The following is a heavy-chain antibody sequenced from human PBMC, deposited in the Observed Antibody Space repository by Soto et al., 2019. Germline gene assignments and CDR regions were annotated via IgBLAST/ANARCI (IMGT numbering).Heavy chain of an antibody. Sequence: PSETLSLTCAVYGGSFSGYYWSWIRQPPGKGLEWIGEINYSGSTNYNPSLKSRVTISVDTSKNQFSLKLSSVTAADTAVYYCARGVYYGSGSYYRSYSGMDVWGQGTTVTVSS. J-gene: IGHJ6*02. CDR3: ARGVYYGSGSYYRSYSGMDV. CDR1: GGSFSGYY. D-gene: IGHD3-10*01. V-gene: IGHV4-34*01. CDR2: INYSGST.